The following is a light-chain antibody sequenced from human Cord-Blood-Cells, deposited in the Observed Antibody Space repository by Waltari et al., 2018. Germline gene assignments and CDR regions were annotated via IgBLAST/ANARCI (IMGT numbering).Light chain of an antibody. CDR1: QSVSSSY. CDR3: QQYGSSPPWT. J-gene: IGKJ1*01. Sequence: EIELTQPPGTRSLSPGERPTLSCRASQSVSSSYLAWYQQKPGQAPRLLIYGASSRATGIPDRFSGSGSGTDFTLTISRLEPEDFAVYYCQQYGSSPPWTFGQGTKVEIK. V-gene: IGKV3-20*01. CDR2: GAS.